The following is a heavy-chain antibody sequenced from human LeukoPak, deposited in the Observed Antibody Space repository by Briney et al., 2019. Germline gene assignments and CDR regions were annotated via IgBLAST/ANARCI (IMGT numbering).Heavy chain of an antibody. J-gene: IGHJ5*02. V-gene: IGHV4-38-2*02. D-gene: IGHD2-8*01. Sequence: SETLSLTCTVSGYSISSGYFWGWIRQSPGKGLEWVGSIHYSGTTYYNPSLKSRVTKSIDTSKNQFSLKLTSVTAADTAVYYCARPGTSGLMWFDPWGPGTLVTVSS. CDR1: GYSISSGYF. CDR3: ARPGTSGLMWFDP. CDR2: IHYSGTT.